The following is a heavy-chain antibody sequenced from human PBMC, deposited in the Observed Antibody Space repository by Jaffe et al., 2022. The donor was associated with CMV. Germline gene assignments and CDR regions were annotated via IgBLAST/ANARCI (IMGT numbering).Heavy chain of an antibody. CDR1: GFTFSSYS. D-gene: IGHD2-2*02. Sequence: EVQLVESGGGLVKPGGSLRLSCAASGFTFSSYSMNWVRQAPGKGLEWVSSISSSSSYIYYADSVKGRFTISRDNAKNSLYLQMNSLRAEDTAVYYCARGMPTYQPLLYPLAYFDYWGQGTLVTVSS. V-gene: IGHV3-21*01. J-gene: IGHJ4*02. CDR3: ARGMPTYQPLLYPLAYFDY. CDR2: ISSSSSYI.